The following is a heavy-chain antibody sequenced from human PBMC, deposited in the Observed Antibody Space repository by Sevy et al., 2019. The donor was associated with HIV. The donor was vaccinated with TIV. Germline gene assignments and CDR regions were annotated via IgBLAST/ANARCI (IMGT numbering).Heavy chain of an antibody. J-gene: IGHJ4*02. V-gene: IGHV3-23*01. D-gene: IGHD2-8*01. CDR3: AREGCTKPHDY. CDR2: LSFGCGEI. Sequence: GGSLRLSCAASEFTFSKYSMSWVRQTPGKGLEWVSTLSFGCGEINHADSVKGRFTISRDNSKNSLYLQMNNLRAEDTAVYYCAREGCTKPHDYWGQGTLVTVSS. CDR1: EFTFSKYS.